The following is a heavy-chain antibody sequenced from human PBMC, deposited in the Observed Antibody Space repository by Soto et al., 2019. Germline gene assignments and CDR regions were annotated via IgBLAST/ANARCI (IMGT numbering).Heavy chain of an antibody. CDR3: ARNRVLYSSSSRGWYWFDP. V-gene: IGHV1-69*13. Sequence: GASVKVSCKASGGTFSSYAISWVRQAPGQGLEWMGGIIPIFGTANYAQKFQGRVTITADESTSTAYMELSSLRSEDTAVYYCARNRVLYSSSSRGWYWFDPWGQGTLVTVSS. CDR1: GGTFSSYA. J-gene: IGHJ5*02. D-gene: IGHD6-13*01. CDR2: IIPIFGTA.